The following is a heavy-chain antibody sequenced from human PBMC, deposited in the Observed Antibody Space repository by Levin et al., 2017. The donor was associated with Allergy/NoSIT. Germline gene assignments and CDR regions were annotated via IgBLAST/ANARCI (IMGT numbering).Heavy chain of an antibody. CDR1: GLPFSTVY. Sequence: SCAASGLPFSTVYLNWVRQAPGKGLEWVGRVRTKADGGTSDYASPVKGRFTISRDDSKNTMTLQMNSLKAEDTGIYYCTTGECSNGVCVDYWGQGTLVSVSS. D-gene: IGHD2-8*01. V-gene: IGHV3-15*01. CDR3: TTGECSNGVCVDY. CDR2: VRTKADGGTS. J-gene: IGHJ4*02.